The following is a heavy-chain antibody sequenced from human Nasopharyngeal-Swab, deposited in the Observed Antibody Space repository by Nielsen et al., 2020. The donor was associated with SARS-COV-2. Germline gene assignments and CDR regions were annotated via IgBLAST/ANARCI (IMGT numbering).Heavy chain of an antibody. J-gene: IGHJ4*02. V-gene: IGHV3-11*01. CDR1: GFTFSDYY. Sequence: GESLKISCAAPGFTFSDYYMSWIRQAPGKGLEWVSYISSSGSTIYYADSVKGRFTISRDNAKNSLYLQMNSLRAEDTAVYYCAISSGYYYPGFDYWGQGTLVTVSS. CDR3: AISSGYYYPGFDY. CDR2: ISSSGSTI. D-gene: IGHD3-22*01.